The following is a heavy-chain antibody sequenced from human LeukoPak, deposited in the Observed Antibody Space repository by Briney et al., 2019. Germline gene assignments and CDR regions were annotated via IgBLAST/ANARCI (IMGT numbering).Heavy chain of an antibody. CDR1: GVSISSSDYY. CDR3: ARLRTAINRYGPYDAFDI. Sequence: PSETLSLTCTVSGVSISSSDYYWGWIRQPPGKGLKWIGSIYYSGRTYYNPPLKSRVSISEGTSKNQFSLKLSSVTAADTAVYYCARLRTAINRYGPYDAFDIWGQGTMVTVSS. D-gene: IGHD5-18*01. J-gene: IGHJ3*02. V-gene: IGHV4-39*01. CDR2: IYYSGRT.